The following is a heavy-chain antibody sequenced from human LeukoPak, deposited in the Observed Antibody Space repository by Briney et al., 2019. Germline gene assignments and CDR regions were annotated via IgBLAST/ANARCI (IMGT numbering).Heavy chain of an antibody. J-gene: IGHJ4*02. D-gene: IGHD3-22*01. Sequence: ASVKVSCKASGYTFTSYGISWVPQAPGQGLEGMGWISAYNGNTNYAQKLQGRVTMTTDTSTSTAYMELRSLRSDDTAVYYCARPSDSSGYALTQYYFDYWGQGTLVTVSS. CDR2: ISAYNGNT. V-gene: IGHV1-18*01. CDR3: ARPSDSSGYALTQYYFDY. CDR1: GYTFTSYG.